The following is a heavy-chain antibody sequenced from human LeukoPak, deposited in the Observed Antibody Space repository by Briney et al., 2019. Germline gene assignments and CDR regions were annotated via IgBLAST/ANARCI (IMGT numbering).Heavy chain of an antibody. Sequence: AGGSLRLSCAASGFTFSSYGMHWVRQAPGKGLEWVAVISYDGSNKYYADSVKGRFTISRDNSKSTLYLQMNSLRAEDTAVYYCAKEGHGSSLDYWGQGTLVTVSS. J-gene: IGHJ4*02. V-gene: IGHV3-30*18. CDR1: GFTFSSYG. CDR2: ISYDGSNK. CDR3: AKEGHGSSLDY. D-gene: IGHD6-13*01.